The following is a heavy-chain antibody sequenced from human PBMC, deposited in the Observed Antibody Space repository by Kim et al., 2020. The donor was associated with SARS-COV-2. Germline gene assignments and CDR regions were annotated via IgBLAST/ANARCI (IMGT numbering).Heavy chain of an antibody. D-gene: IGHD3-10*01. CDR3: ARHGSGTYYKHHNGMDV. CDR1: GGSITSGGYY. Sequence: SETLSLTCTVSGGSITSGGYYWSWIRQQPGKGLEWIGNIHYSGTTFANPSLKSRLTISVDTYKNQFSLRLTSVTAADTAVYLCARHGSGTYYKHHNGMDV. J-gene: IGHJ6*01. CDR2: IHYSGTT. V-gene: IGHV4-31*03.